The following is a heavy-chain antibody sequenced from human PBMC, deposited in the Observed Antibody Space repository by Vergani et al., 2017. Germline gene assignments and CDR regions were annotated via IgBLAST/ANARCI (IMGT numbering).Heavy chain of an antibody. V-gene: IGHV1-69*06. CDR2: IIPIFGTA. J-gene: IGHJ5*02. D-gene: IGHD6-13*01. CDR1: GGTFSSYA. CDR3: ARVGQQLVLSGWFDP. Sequence: QVQLVQSGAEVKKPGSSVKVSCKASGGTFSSYAISWVRQAPGQGLEWMGGIIPIFGTANYAQKFKGRVTITADKSTSTAYMELSSLRSEDTAVYYCARVGQQLVLSGWFDPWGEGSLVTVSS.